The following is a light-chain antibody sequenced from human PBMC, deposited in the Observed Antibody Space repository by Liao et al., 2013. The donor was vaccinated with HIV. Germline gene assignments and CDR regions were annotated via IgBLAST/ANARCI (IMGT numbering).Light chain of an antibody. V-gene: IGLV3-21*04. CDR2: HDN. Sequence: SYELTQPPSVSVAPGQTARITCGEDNIGTKSMHWYQQKPGQAPVLVIYHDNARPSGIPERFSGSNSGNTATLTISRVEAGDEADYYCQVWDSSSDLRVFGTGTEGHRP. CDR3: QVWDSSSDLRV. CDR1: NIGTKS. J-gene: IGLJ1*01.